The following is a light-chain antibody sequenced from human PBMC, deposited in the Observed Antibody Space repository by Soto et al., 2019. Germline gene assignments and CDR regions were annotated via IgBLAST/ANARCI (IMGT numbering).Light chain of an antibody. J-gene: IGLJ1*01. V-gene: IGLV2-8*01. CDR3: VSFAGGTYV. CDR1: ISDVGAYIF. CDR2: DVN. Sequence: QYVLTQPPSSSGSPGQSVTISCTGTISDVGAYIFVSWYQQHPGKAPKLMVYDVNRRPPGVPDRFFGSKSGNTASLTVSGLQAEDEADYYCVSFAGGTYVFGTGTKVTVL.